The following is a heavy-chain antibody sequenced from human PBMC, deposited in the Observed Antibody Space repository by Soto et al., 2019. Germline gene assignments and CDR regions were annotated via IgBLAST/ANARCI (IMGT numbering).Heavy chain of an antibody. Sequence: GGSLRLSCAASGFTFSSYGMHWVRQAPGKGLEWVAVIWYDGSNKYYADSVKGRFTISRDNSKNTLYLQMNSLRAEDTAVYYCARVVGRGPYCSGGSCQLLGPVDAFDIWGQGTMVTVSS. CDR3: ARVVGRGPYCSGGSCQLLGPVDAFDI. D-gene: IGHD2-15*01. V-gene: IGHV3-33*01. CDR2: IWYDGSNK. J-gene: IGHJ3*02. CDR1: GFTFSSYG.